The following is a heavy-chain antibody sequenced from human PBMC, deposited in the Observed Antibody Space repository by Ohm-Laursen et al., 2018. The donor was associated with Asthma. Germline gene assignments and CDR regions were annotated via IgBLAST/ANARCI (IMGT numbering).Heavy chain of an antibody. V-gene: IGHV3-74*01. D-gene: IGHD3-10*01. CDR1: GFTFSGYW. Sequence: SLRLSCSASGFTFSGYWMQWVRQAPGKGLVWVSRINSDGSSTTYADSVRGRFTIPRDNAKNTLYLQINSLRAEDTAVYYCARDYYGSGAYWGQGTLVTVSS. CDR2: INSDGSST. J-gene: IGHJ4*02. CDR3: ARDYYGSGAY.